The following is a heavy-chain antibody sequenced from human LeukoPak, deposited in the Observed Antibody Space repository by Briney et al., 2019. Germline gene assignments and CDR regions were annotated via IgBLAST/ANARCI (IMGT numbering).Heavy chain of an antibody. CDR2: ISSSSSYI. CDR1: GFTFSSYS. J-gene: IGHJ3*02. Sequence: PGGSLRLSCAASGFTFSSYSMNWVRQAPGKGLEWVSSISSSSSYIYCADSVKGRFTISRDNAKNSLYLQMNSLRAEDTAVYYCARDSAPLRYCSSTSCREDAFDIWGQGTMVTVSS. CDR3: ARDSAPLRYCSSTSCREDAFDI. D-gene: IGHD2-2*01. V-gene: IGHV3-21*01.